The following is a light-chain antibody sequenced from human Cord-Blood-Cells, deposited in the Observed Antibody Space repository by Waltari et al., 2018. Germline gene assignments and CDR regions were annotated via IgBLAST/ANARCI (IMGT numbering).Light chain of an antibody. J-gene: IGKJ2*01. CDR3: QQYNSYSYT. CDR2: DAS. Sequence: DIQMTQSSSTPPASVGARVQITCRASQSISTWLAWYQQKPGKAPKLLIYDASSLESGVPSRFSGSGSGTEFTLTISSLQPDDFATYYCQQYNSYSYTFGQGTKLEIK. CDR1: QSISTW. V-gene: IGKV1-5*01.